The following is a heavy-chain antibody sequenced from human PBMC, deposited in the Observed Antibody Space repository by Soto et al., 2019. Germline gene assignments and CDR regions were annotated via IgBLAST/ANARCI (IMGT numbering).Heavy chain of an antibody. CDR2: ITASGDVE. Sequence: EVQLLESGGDLVQPGGSLRLSCTASGFTFSKSVMTWVRQAPGKGLDWVSSITASGDVEAYADSVRGQFSISRDNSKNTMSLEMSSLRVDDTAVYYCAKGSSREGYTWGQGTLVTVSS. D-gene: IGHD5-12*01. CDR1: GFTFSKSV. V-gene: IGHV3-23*01. CDR3: AKGSSREGYT. J-gene: IGHJ5*02.